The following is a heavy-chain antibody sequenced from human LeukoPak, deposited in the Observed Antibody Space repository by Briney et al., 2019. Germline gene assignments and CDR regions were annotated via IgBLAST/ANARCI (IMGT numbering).Heavy chain of an antibody. J-gene: IGHJ4*02. V-gene: IGHV4-34*01. CDR1: GGSCDDYY. Sequence: SETLSLTCDVYGGSCDDYYCSWIRQPPGKGLEWIGEIHPSEGFYYNSSLVSRVTISIDPSRTHFSLRLASVTAADTAFYYCARGRDRSKAGDHWGQGSLVTVSS. D-gene: IGHD5-24*01. CDR2: IHPSEGF. CDR3: ARGRDRSKAGDH.